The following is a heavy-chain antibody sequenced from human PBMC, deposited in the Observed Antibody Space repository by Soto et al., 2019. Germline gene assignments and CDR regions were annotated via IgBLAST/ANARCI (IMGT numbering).Heavy chain of an antibody. V-gene: IGHV4-31*03. Sequence: SETLSLTCTVSGGSISSGGYYWSWIRQHPGKGLEWIGYIYYSGSTYYNPSLKSRVTISVDTSKNQFSLKLSSVTAADTAVYYCARGITEYSSSWVPPPFDPWGQGTLVTVSS. CDR2: IYYSGST. J-gene: IGHJ5*02. CDR3: ARGITEYSSSWVPPPFDP. CDR1: GGSISSGGYY. D-gene: IGHD6-6*01.